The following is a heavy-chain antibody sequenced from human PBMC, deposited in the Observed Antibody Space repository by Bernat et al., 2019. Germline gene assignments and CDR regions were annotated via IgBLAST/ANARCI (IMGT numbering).Heavy chain of an antibody. CDR1: GYTFTSFD. V-gene: IGHV1-8*01. CDR3: AGGGGRYPRWQFDY. D-gene: IGHD1-26*01. CDR2: MNPNSGNT. J-gene: IGHJ4*02. Sequence: QVQLVQSGAEVKKPGASVKVSCKASGYTFTSFDINWVRQATGQGLEWMGWMNPNSGNTGYAQNFQGRVTMTRNTSISTGYMELSRLRSEDTAVYYCAGGGGRYPRWQFDYWGQGTLVTVSS.